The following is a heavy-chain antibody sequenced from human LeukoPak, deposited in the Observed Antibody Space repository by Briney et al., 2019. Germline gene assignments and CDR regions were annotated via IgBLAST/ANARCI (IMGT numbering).Heavy chain of an antibody. J-gene: IGHJ4*02. CDR1: GGSISSHY. D-gene: IGHD1-26*01. CDR3: ARSSGSYYLVFDY. V-gene: IGHV4-59*11. Sequence: SETLSLTCTVSGGSISSHYWSWIRQPPGKGLEWIGYIYYSGSTNYNPSLKSRVTISVDTSKNQFSLKLSSVTAADMAVYYCARSSGSYYLVFDYWGQGTLVTVSS. CDR2: IYYSGST.